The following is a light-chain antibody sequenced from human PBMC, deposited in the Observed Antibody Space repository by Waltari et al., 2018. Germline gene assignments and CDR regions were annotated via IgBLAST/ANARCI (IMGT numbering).Light chain of an antibody. CDR3: SSYAGSHYWV. V-gene: IGLV2-8*01. CDR2: ELS. J-gene: IGLJ3*02. CDR1: GSDVGKYDH. Sequence: QSALTQPPAASGSPGQSVTISCTGTGSDVGKYDHVPWNQQHPGKAPKPMIYELSKRPSGVPDRFSGSKSGNTASLTVSGLQAEDEADYYCSSYAGSHYWVFGGGTKLTVL.